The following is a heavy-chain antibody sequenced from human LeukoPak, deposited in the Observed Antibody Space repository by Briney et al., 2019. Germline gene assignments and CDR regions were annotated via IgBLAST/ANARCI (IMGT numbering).Heavy chain of an antibody. CDR2: IIPIFGTA. CDR1: GYTFTSYG. CDR3: ARDRSRHDAFDI. Sequence: SVKVSCKASGYTFTSYGISWVRQAPGQGLEWMGGIIPIFGTANYAQKFLGRVTITADESTSTAYMELSSLRSDDTAVYYCARDRSRHDAFDIWGQGTMVTVSS. J-gene: IGHJ3*02. V-gene: IGHV1-69*13.